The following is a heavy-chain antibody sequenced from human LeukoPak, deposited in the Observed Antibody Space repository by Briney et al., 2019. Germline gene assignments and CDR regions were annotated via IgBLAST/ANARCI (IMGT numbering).Heavy chain of an antibody. Sequence: SETLSLTCTVSGGSISSGSYYWSWIRQPAGKGLEWIGRIYTSGSTNYNPSLKSRVTISVDTFKNQFSLKLSSVTAADTAVYYCARQISSRFDYWGQGTLVTVSS. V-gene: IGHV4-61*02. D-gene: IGHD2-15*01. CDR1: GGSISSGSYY. CDR2: IYTSGST. CDR3: ARQISSRFDY. J-gene: IGHJ4*02.